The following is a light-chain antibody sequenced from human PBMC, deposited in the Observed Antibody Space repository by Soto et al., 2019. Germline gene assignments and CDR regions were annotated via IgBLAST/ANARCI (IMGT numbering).Light chain of an antibody. Sequence: QSVLTQPASVSGSPGQPVTLSCTGTSSDVGSYDYVSWYQQHPGNAPKLMIYDVTNRPSGVSTRFSGSKSGNTAFLTISGLQAEDEADYYCSSYTSSSTWVFGGGTKLTVL. CDR3: SSYTSSSTWV. CDR2: DVT. V-gene: IGLV2-14*03. J-gene: IGLJ3*02. CDR1: SSDVGSYDY.